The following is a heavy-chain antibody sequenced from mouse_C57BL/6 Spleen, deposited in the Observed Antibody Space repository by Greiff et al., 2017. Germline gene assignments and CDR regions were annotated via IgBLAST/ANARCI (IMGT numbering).Heavy chain of an antibody. J-gene: IGHJ3*01. CDR2: INPSSGYT. CDR3: ARSPLYDYDGDWFAY. CDR1: GYTFTSYT. V-gene: IGHV1-4*01. Sequence: VQLQQSGAELARPGASVKMSCKASGYTFTSYTMHWVKQRPGQGLEWIGYINPSSGYTKYNQRFKDSATLTADKTTSTAYMHMSSLTSEDTAVYCCARSPLYDYDGDWFAYWGQGTLVTVSA. D-gene: IGHD2-4*01.